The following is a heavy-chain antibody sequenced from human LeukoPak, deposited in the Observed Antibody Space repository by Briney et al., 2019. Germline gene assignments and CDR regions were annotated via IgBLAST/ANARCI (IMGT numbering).Heavy chain of an antibody. J-gene: IGHJ6*04. V-gene: IGHV3-7*01. D-gene: IGHD3-10*02. Sequence: PGGSLRLSCAASGFMFNSYWMSWVRQAPGKGLEWVANIKQDGSEKWYVDSVKGRFTISRDNAKKSLYLEMNSLRAEDTAVYYCAELGITMIGGVWGKGTTVTISS. CDR1: GFMFNSYW. CDR3: AELGITMIGGV. CDR2: IKQDGSEK.